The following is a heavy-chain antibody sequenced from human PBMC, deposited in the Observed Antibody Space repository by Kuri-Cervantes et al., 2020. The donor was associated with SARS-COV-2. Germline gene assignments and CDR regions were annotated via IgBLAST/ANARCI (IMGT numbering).Heavy chain of an antibody. CDR3: AKDLDTIAAAPLFDY. J-gene: IGHJ4*02. V-gene: IGHV3-74*01. CDR2: INTDGRST. D-gene: IGHD6-13*01. Sequence: GGSLRLSCAASGFTFSSYWMHWVRQAPGKGLVWVSRINTDGRSTSYADSVKGRFTISRDNSKNTLYLQMNSLRAEDTAVYYCAKDLDTIAAAPLFDYWGQGTLVTVSS. CDR1: GFTFSSYW.